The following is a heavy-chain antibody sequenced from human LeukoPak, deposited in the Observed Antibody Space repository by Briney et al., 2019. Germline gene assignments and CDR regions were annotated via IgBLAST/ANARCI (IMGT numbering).Heavy chain of an antibody. CDR2: IQSGGST. Sequence: GGSLRLSCAASGFTVSSNYMSWVRQAPGKGLEWVSIIQSGGSTCYEDSVKGRFTISRDNSKNTVYLEMNSLRVEDTATYYCARGGAFDVWGQGTMVTVS. CDR1: GFTVSSNY. V-gene: IGHV3-53*01. J-gene: IGHJ3*01. CDR3: ARGGAFDV.